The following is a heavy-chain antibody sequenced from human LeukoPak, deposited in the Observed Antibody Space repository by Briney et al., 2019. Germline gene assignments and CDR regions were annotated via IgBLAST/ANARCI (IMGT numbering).Heavy chain of an antibody. Sequence: GASVKVSCKASGYTFTSYDINWVRQATGQGLEWMGWINPNSGGTNYAQKFQGRVTMTRDTSISTAYMELSRLRSDDTAVYYCARVSSYFDWSPILDYWGQGTLVTVSS. J-gene: IGHJ4*02. CDR1: GYTFTSYD. CDR2: INPNSGGT. V-gene: IGHV1-2*02. D-gene: IGHD3-9*01. CDR3: ARVSSYFDWSPILDY.